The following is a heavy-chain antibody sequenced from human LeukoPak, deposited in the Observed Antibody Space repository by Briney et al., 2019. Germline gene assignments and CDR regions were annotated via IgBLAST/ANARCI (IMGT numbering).Heavy chain of an antibody. CDR2: INSDGSST. Sequence: PGRSLRLSCAASGFTFGNYWMHWVRQAPGKGPVWVSRINSDGSSTSYADSVQGRFTISRDNAKDTLFLQMNSLRVEDTAVYYCASTNRLDYWGQGTLVTVSS. CDR1: GFTFGNYW. D-gene: IGHD2/OR15-2a*01. CDR3: ASTNRLDY. V-gene: IGHV3-74*01. J-gene: IGHJ4*02.